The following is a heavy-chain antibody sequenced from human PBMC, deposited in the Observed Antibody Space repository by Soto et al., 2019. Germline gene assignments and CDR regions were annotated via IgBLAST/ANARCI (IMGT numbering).Heavy chain of an antibody. D-gene: IGHD6-13*01. V-gene: IGHV4-4*07. J-gene: IGHJ4*02. CDR2: IDTSGNT. CDR1: GGSISTYY. Sequence: SETLSLTCTVSGGSISTYYWSWIRQPAGKGLEWIGRIDTSGNTNYNPSLKSRVTMSVDTSKKQFSLKLSSVTAADTARYYCARENILTAAAGKRDFDCWGQGTLVTVSS. CDR3: ARENILTAAAGKRDFDC.